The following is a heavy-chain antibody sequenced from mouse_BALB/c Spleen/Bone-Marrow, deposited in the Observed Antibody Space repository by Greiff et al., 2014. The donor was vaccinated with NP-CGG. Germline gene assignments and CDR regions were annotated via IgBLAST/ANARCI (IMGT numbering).Heavy chain of an antibody. CDR2: INPSNGRT. V-gene: IGHV1S81*02. CDR1: GYTFTSYW. CDR3: ARTYFDY. Sequence: VQLVESGAELVKPGASVKLSCKASGYTFTSYWMHWVKQRPGQGLEWIGEINPSNGRTNYNEKFKSKATLTVDKSSSTAYMQLSSLTSEDSAVYYCARTYFDYWGQGTTLTVSS. J-gene: IGHJ2*01.